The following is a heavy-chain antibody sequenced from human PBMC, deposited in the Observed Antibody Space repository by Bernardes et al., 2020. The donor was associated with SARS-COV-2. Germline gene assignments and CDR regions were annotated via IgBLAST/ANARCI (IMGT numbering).Heavy chain of an antibody. D-gene: IGHD1-26*01. CDR1: GDSISRYY. V-gene: IGHV4-59*01. CDR2: IYYTGRP. J-gene: IGHJ3*01. Sequence: SETLSLTCTVSGDSISRYYWSWIRQPPGQGLEWIGYIYYTGRPNYNPSLKSRVTMSVDTSNNQVSLKLRSVTAADTAIYYCARLMWGGSYPDAFDFWGQGTMVTVSS. CDR3: ARLMWGGSYPDAFDF.